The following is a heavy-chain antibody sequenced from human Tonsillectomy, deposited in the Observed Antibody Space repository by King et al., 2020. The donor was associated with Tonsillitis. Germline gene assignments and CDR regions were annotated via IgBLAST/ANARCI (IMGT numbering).Heavy chain of an antibody. Sequence: EVQLVESGGGLLQPGGSLRLSCAASGFTFSSYAMSWFRQAPGKGLEWVSAIIGSGGSTNYADSLKGRFTISRDNSKNTLYLQMNILRAEDTAVYYCAKELGSRPVFDYWGQGTLVTVSS. J-gene: IGHJ4*02. D-gene: IGHD1-26*01. CDR1: GFTFSSYA. CDR2: IIGSGGST. CDR3: AKELGSRPVFDY. V-gene: IGHV3-23*04.